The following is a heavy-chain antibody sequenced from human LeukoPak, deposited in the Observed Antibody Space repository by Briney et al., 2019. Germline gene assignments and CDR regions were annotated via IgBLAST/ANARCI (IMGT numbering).Heavy chain of an antibody. CDR1: GFSLSRYW. J-gene: IGHJ4*02. Sequence: GGSLRLSCAVPGFSLSRYWMTWVRQAPGKGLEWVANIKQDGSEKQYVDSVKGRFTTSRDNAKGSLYLQMDSLRVEDTAVYYCAGGSGYLIEYWGQGTLVTVSS. V-gene: IGHV3-7*01. D-gene: IGHD3-22*01. CDR3: AGGSGYLIEY. CDR2: IKQDGSEK.